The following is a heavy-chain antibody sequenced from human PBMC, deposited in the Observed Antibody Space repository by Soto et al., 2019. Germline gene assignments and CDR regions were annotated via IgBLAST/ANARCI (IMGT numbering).Heavy chain of an antibody. CDR3: ARRSSTYLNEIIYDP. V-gene: IGHV1-2*02. CDR2: IKPDSGDT. Sequence: ASVKVSCKASRYTFTSYDIFWVRQSPGQGLEWMGWIKPDSGDTHYAQNFQGRDTMTRDTSINTAYMELNNLVSDDTAVYYCARRSSTYLNEIIYDPWGQGTLVTVSS. D-gene: IGHD2-2*01. CDR1: RYTFTSYD. J-gene: IGHJ5*02.